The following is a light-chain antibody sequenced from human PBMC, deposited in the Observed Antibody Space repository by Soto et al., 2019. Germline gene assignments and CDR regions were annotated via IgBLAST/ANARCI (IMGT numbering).Light chain of an antibody. V-gene: IGKV1-5*03. CDR3: QQYNLYAWT. CDR1: QSINSW. CDR2: KAS. J-gene: IGKJ1*01. Sequence: DIQMTQSPSTLSASVGDRVTITCRASQSINSWLAWYQQKPGKAPKLLIYKASTLESGVPSRFSGSGSGTEFTFTISRLQPDDFATYYCQQYNLYAWTFGQGTKVEIK.